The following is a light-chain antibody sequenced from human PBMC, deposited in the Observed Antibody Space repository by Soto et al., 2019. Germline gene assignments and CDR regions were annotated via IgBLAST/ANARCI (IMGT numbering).Light chain of an antibody. CDR1: SSNIGSDT. V-gene: IGLV1-44*01. Sequence: QSVLTQPPSASGTPGQRVTISCSGGSSNIGSDTVNWYQHLPGTAPKLLIYTNNQRPSGVPDRFSGPKSGTSASLTISGLPSEGEAEYYCASWDDSLNGYVFGTGTKLTVL. CDR3: ASWDDSLNGYV. J-gene: IGLJ1*01. CDR2: TNN.